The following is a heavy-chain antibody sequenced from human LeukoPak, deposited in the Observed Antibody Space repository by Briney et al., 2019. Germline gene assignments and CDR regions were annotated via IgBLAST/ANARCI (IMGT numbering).Heavy chain of an antibody. CDR2: IYFSGTT. CDR3: ARGFPLYSGTYSDTFDI. Sequence: PSETLSLTCAVSGASISSSYYYWDWIRQAPGKGLEWIGTIYFSGTTYYNPSLKSRVTISVDTSKNQFSLRLSSVTAADTALYYCARGFPLYSGTYSDTFDIWGRGTMVTVSS. D-gene: IGHD1-26*01. CDR1: GASISSSYYY. J-gene: IGHJ3*02. V-gene: IGHV4-39*07.